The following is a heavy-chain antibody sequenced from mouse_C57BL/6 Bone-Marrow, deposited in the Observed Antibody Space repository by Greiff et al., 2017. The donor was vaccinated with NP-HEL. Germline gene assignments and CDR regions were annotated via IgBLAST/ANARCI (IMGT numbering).Heavy chain of an antibody. Sequence: QVQLKESGAELVMPGASVKLSCKASGYTFTSYWMHWVKQRPGQGLEWIGEIDPSDSYTNYNQKFKGKSTLTVDKSSSTAYMQLSSLTSEDSAVYYCARNDLDYWGQGTTLTVSS. J-gene: IGHJ2*01. V-gene: IGHV1-69*01. D-gene: IGHD2-3*01. CDR3: ARNDLDY. CDR1: GYTFTSYW. CDR2: IDPSDSYT.